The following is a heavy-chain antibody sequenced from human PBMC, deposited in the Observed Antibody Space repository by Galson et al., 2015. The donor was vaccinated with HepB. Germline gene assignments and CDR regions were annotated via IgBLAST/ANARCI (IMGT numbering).Heavy chain of an antibody. J-gene: IGHJ4*02. Sequence: SVKVSCKASGYTFTSYGISWVRQAPGQGLEWMGWISAYNGNTNYAQKLQDRVTMTTDTSTSTAYMELRSLRSDDTAVYYCTRAKISGSYVFDYWGQGTLVTVSS. D-gene: IGHD1-26*01. CDR1: GYTFTSYG. V-gene: IGHV1-18*04. CDR3: TRAKISGSYVFDY. CDR2: ISAYNGNT.